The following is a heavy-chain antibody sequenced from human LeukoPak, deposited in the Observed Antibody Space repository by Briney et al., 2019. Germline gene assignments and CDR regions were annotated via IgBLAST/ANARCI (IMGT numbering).Heavy chain of an antibody. CDR2: IYSGGST. V-gene: IGHV3-66*01. Sequence: PGGSLRLSCAASGFTVSSNYMSWVRQAPGKGLEWVPVIYSGGSTYYADSVKGRFTISRDNSKNTLYLQMNSLRAEDTAVYYCAKDLSRYYGSGSREFDYWGQGTLVTVSS. J-gene: IGHJ4*02. CDR1: GFTVSSNY. D-gene: IGHD3-10*01. CDR3: AKDLSRYYGSGSREFDY.